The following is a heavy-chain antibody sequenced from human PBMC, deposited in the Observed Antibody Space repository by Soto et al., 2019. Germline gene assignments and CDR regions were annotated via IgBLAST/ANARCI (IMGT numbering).Heavy chain of an antibody. V-gene: IGHV1-2*02. Sequence: QVQLVQSGAEVKKPGSSVKVSCKASGGTFSRYAISWVRQAPGQGLEWMGGINNGGGTIYAQKFRGRLTMTRDTSITTAYMELSRLTSDDTAFYYCATSSDWSPLLDHWGQGTLVTVSS. D-gene: IGHD6-19*01. CDR3: ATSSDWSPLLDH. J-gene: IGHJ4*02. CDR2: INNGGGT. CDR1: GGTFSRYA.